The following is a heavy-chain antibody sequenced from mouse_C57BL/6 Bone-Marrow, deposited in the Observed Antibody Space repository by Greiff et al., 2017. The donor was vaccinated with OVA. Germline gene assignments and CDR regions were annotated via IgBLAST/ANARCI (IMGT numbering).Heavy chain of an antibody. D-gene: IGHD2-10*01. Sequence: QVQLQQSGAELARPGASVKMSCKASGYTFTSYTMHWVKQRPGQGLEWIGYINPSSGYTKYNQKFKDKATLTEDKSSSTAYMQLSSLTSEDSAVYYCARSPYSTPGAMDYWGQGTSVTVSS. CDR2: INPSSGYT. CDR3: ARSPYSTPGAMDY. CDR1: GYTFTSYT. V-gene: IGHV1-4*01. J-gene: IGHJ4*01.